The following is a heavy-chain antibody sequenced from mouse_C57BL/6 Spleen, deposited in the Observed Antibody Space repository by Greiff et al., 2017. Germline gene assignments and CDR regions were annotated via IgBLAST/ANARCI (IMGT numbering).Heavy chain of an antibody. CDR1: GYTFTSYW. CDR2: IDPSDSEN. CDR3: ARWGTTVVATEYFDV. Sequence: QVQLQQPGAELVRPGSSVKLSCKASGYTFTSYWMHWVKQRPIQGLEWIGNIDPSDSENHYNQKFKDKATLTVDKSSSTAYMQLSSLTSEDSAVYYCARWGTTVVATEYFDVWGTGTTVTVSS. J-gene: IGHJ1*03. V-gene: IGHV1-52*01. D-gene: IGHD1-1*01.